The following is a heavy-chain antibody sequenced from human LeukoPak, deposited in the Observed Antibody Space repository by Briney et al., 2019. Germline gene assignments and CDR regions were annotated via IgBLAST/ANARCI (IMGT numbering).Heavy chain of an antibody. Sequence: HAASVKVSCKASGGTFSSYTISWVRQAPGQGLEWMGRIIPILGIANYAQKFQGRVTITVDKSTSTAYMELSSLRSEDTAVYYCARDWYSSGWYLDYWGQGTLVTVSS. CDR1: GGTFSSYT. CDR2: IIPILGIA. CDR3: ARDWYSSGWYLDY. J-gene: IGHJ4*02. D-gene: IGHD6-19*01. V-gene: IGHV1-69*04.